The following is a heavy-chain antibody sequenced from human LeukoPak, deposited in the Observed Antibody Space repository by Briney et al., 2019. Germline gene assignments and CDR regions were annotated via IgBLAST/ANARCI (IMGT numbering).Heavy chain of an antibody. Sequence: ASVTVSFKASGYAFTGYYMHWVRQAPGQGLAWMGWINPNSGGTNYAQKFQGRVTMTRDTSISTAYMELSRLRSDDTAVYYCARDRTGTLLDYWGQGTLVTVSS. CDR3: ARDRTGTLLDY. V-gene: IGHV1-2*02. CDR1: GYAFTGYY. J-gene: IGHJ4*02. CDR2: INPNSGGT.